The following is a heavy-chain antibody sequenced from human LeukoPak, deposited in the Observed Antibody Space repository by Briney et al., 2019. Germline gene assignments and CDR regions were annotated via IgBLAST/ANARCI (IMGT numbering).Heavy chain of an antibody. Sequence: GASVKVSCKASGYTFTSYGISWVRQAPGQGLEWRGWISAYNGNTNYAQKLQGRVTMTTDTSTSTAYMELRSLRSDDTAVYYCARSDSSGYYYVRRGTYYFDYWGQGTLVTASS. D-gene: IGHD3-22*01. J-gene: IGHJ4*02. CDR2: ISAYNGNT. CDR1: GYTFTSYG. CDR3: ARSDSSGYYYVRRGTYYFDY. V-gene: IGHV1-18*01.